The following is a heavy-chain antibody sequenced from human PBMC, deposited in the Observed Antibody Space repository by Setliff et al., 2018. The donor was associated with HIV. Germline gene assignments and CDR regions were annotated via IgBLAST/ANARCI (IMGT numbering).Heavy chain of an antibody. Sequence: ASVKVSCKASGYTFTGNYIHWVRQAPGQGLEWMGWINPNSGGTNYGKKFQGRVTMTRDTSISTAYMELSSLKSDDTAVYYCAREIVSTITAYDIWGQGTMVTVSS. V-gene: IGHV1-2*02. CDR3: AREIVSTITAYDI. CDR2: INPNSGGT. D-gene: IGHD5-12*01. J-gene: IGHJ3*02. CDR1: GYTFTGNY.